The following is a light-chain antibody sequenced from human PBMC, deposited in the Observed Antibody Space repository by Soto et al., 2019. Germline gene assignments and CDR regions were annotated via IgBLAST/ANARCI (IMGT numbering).Light chain of an antibody. Sequence: QSVLTQPPSVSGAPGQRVTISCTGSSSNIGAGCDVHWYQQLPGTAPKLLIYRNNNRPSGVPDRFSGSKSGTSASLAITGLQAEDEADYYCHSYDSSLSGSVFGGGTKLTVL. CDR3: HSYDSSLSGSV. CDR2: RNN. V-gene: IGLV1-40*01. CDR1: SSNIGAGCD. J-gene: IGLJ3*02.